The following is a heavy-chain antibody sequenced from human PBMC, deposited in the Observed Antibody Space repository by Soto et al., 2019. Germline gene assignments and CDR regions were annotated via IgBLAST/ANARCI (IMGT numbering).Heavy chain of an antibody. CDR2: ISAYNGNT. D-gene: IGHD5-12*01. CDR1: GYTFTSYG. J-gene: IGHJ4*02. Sequence: QVQLVQSGAEVKKPGASVKVSCKASGYTFTSYGITWVRQAPGQGLEWMGWISAYNGNTNYAQKLQGRVTMTTDTPTRTAYMVLGSLRADDTAVYYCARGGVAGGATSGEVDYWGQGTLVTVSS. V-gene: IGHV1-18*01. CDR3: ARGGVAGGATSGEVDY.